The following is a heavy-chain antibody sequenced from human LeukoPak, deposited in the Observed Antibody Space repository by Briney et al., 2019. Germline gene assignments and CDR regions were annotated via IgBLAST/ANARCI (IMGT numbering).Heavy chain of an antibody. V-gene: IGHV3-9*01. CDR2: ISWNSGSI. D-gene: IGHD1-26*01. CDR3: AKAGATLLYYYYMDV. J-gene: IGHJ6*03. CDR1: GFTFDDYA. Sequence: PGGSLRLSCAASGFTFDDYAMHWVRQAPGRGLEWVSGISWNSGSIGYADSVKGRFTISRDNAKNSLYLQMNSLRAEDTALYYCAKAGATLLYYYYMDVWGKGTTVTISS.